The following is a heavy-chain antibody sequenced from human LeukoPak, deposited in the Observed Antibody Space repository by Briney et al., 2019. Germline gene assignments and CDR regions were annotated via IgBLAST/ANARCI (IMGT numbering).Heavy chain of an antibody. Sequence: SQTLSLTCTVSGGSISSGDYYWSWIRQHPGKGLEWIGYIYYSGSTYYNPSLKSRVTISVDTSKNQFSLKLSSVTAADTAVYYCAREGDYGDYIDAFDIWGQGTMVTVSS. CDR1: GGSISSGDYY. V-gene: IGHV4-31*03. D-gene: IGHD4-17*01. CDR3: AREGDYGDYIDAFDI. J-gene: IGHJ3*02. CDR2: IYYSGST.